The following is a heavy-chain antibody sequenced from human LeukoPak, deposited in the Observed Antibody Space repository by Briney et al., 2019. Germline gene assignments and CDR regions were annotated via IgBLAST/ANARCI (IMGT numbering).Heavy chain of an antibody. D-gene: IGHD6-13*01. V-gene: IGHV1-8*01. CDR2: MNPNSGNT. CDR1: GYTFTSYD. J-gene: IGHJ5*02. CDR3: ARAAAGRRYNWFDP. Sequence: GASVKVSCKASGYTFTSYDINWVRQATGQGLEWMGWMNPNSGNTGYAQKFQGRVTMTRNTSISTAYMELSSLRSEDTAVYYCARAAAGRRYNWFDPWGQGTLVTVSS.